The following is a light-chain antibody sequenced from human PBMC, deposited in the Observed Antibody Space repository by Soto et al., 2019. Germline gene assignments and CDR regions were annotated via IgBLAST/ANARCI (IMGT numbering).Light chain of an antibody. CDR1: QDMNTY. V-gene: IGKV1-5*01. Sequence: DIQLAQSPAFLSASVGDRVTISCRASQDMNTYIAWYQQKPWKAPKLLIYDASSLESGVPSRFSGSGSGTGFTLTISSLQPDDFATYYCQQYNSYSWTFGQGTKVDI. CDR3: QQYNSYSWT. J-gene: IGKJ1*01. CDR2: DAS.